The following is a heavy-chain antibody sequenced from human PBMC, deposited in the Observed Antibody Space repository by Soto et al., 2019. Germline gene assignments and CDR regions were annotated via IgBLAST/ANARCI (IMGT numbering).Heavy chain of an antibody. CDR3: ARSDSAFDY. J-gene: IGHJ4*02. CDR1: GFTISSYA. CDR2: ITSSGSYI. D-gene: IGHD2-15*01. Sequence: PGGSLRLSCAASGFTISSYAMNWVRQAPGKGLEWVSSITSSGSYIYYADSLKGRFTISRDNAKNSLYLQVNSLRAEDTAVHYCARSDSAFDYWGQGTLVTVSS. V-gene: IGHV3-21*01.